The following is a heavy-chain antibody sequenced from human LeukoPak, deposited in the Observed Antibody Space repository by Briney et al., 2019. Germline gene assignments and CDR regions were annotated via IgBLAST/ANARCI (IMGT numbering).Heavy chain of an antibody. Sequence: PGGSLRLSCAASGFTFSSYWMSWVRQAPGKGLEWVANIKQDGSEKYYVDSVKGRFTISRDNSKNTLYLQMNSLRAEDTAVYYCARGGDIVGATRSAFDIWGQGTMVTVSS. CDR1: GFTFSSYW. D-gene: IGHD1-26*01. V-gene: IGHV3-7*05. CDR3: ARGGDIVGATRSAFDI. J-gene: IGHJ3*02. CDR2: IKQDGSEK.